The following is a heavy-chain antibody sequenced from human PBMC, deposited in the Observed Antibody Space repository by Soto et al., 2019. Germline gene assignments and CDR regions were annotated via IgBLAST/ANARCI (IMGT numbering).Heavy chain of an antibody. J-gene: IGHJ6*02. CDR3: AKGAVAGTPTSYYDYGMDV. V-gene: IGHV1-69*12. CDR2: IIPIFGTV. Sequence: QVQLLQSGAEVKKPGSSVRVSCEASGGTFRTYAISWVRQAPGQGLEWMGEIIPIFGTVNYAQKFQGRVTITADESTTTVYIDLRSLRSEDTAVYYCAKGAVAGTPTSYYDYGMDVWGQGTTVTVSS. D-gene: IGHD6-19*01. CDR1: GGTFRTYA.